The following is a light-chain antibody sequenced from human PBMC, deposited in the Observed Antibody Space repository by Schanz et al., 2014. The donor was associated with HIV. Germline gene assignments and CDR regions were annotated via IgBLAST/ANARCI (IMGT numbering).Light chain of an antibody. Sequence: QSALTQPASVSGSPGQSITISCTGSSSDVGTYNSVSWYHQHPGKAPKLIIYGVANRPSGVSSRFSGSKSGNTASLTISGLQAEDEADYYCCSYAGSSTFGVVFGGGTKLTVL. J-gene: IGLJ2*01. CDR1: SSDVGTYNS. V-gene: IGLV2-23*02. CDR3: CSYAGSSTFGVV. CDR2: GVA.